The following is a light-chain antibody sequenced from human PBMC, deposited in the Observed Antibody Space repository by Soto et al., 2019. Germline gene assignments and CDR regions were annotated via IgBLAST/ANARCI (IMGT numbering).Light chain of an antibody. CDR2: VVT. Sequence: QSALTQPASVSGSPGQSITISCTGTSSDVGGYNYVSWYQQHPGKAPKLMIYVVTNRPSGVSNRFSGSKSGNTASLTISGLQAEDEADYYCSSYTCSSTRIFGGGTKVTVL. CDR1: SSDVGGYNY. CDR3: SSYTCSSTRI. V-gene: IGLV2-14*01. J-gene: IGLJ2*01.